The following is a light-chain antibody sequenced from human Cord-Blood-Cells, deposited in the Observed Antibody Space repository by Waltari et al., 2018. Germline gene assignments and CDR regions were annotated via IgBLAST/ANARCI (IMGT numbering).Light chain of an antibody. J-gene: IGLJ3*02. V-gene: IGLV2-14*03. CDR2: DVS. Sequence: QSALTKPSPVSGHPGQPISNSRTGIRSDCGGYNSVSWYQQPTDKAPNLMIYDVSNLPSGVVNRFSVSKSGNTASLTISGLQAEDEADYYCSSYTSSSTWVFGGGTKLTVL. CDR1: RSDCGGYNS. CDR3: SSYTSSSTWV.